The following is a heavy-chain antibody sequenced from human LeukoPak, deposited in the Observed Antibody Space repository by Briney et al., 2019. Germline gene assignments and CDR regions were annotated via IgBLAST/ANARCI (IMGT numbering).Heavy chain of an antibody. V-gene: IGHV4-59*01. CDR1: GGSISSYY. CDR3: AKEISGSGPFDH. Sequence: PSETLSLTCTVSGGSISSYYWSWIRQPPGKGLEWIGYIYYSGSTNYNPSLKSRVTISVDTSKNQFSLKLSSVTAADTAVYYCAKEISGSGPFDHWGQGTLVTVSS. J-gene: IGHJ5*02. CDR2: IYYSGST. D-gene: IGHD3-10*01.